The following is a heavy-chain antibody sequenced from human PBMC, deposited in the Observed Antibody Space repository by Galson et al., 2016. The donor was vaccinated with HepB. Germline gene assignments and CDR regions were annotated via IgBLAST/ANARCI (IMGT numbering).Heavy chain of an antibody. Sequence: DTLSLTCTVSGGSISSYYWNWIRQPPGKGLEWIGYIYYSGSTNYNPSLKSRLTISVDTSKNQFPLKLSSVTAADTAVYYCARARYSSGLYHWFDPWGQGTLVTVSS. D-gene: IGHD6-19*01. CDR2: IYYSGST. V-gene: IGHV4-59*01. CDR1: GGSISSYY. J-gene: IGHJ5*02. CDR3: ARARYSSGLYHWFDP.